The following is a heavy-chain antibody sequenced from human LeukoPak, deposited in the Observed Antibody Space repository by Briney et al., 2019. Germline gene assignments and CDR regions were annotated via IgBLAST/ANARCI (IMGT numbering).Heavy chain of an antibody. Sequence: SVKVSCKASGGTFSSYAISWVRQAPGQGLEWMGGIIPIFGTANYAQKCQGRVTITADESTSTAYMELSSLRSEDTAVYYCARPQEYYDFWSGYYLFDYWGQGTLVTVSS. J-gene: IGHJ4*02. CDR1: GGTFSSYA. CDR3: ARPQEYYDFWSGYYLFDY. V-gene: IGHV1-69*01. CDR2: IIPIFGTA. D-gene: IGHD3-3*01.